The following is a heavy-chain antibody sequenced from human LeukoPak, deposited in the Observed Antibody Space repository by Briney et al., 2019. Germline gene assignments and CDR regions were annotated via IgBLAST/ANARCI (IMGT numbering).Heavy chain of an antibody. V-gene: IGHV4-39*01. Sequence: SETLSLPCPVSGGSISSSSYYWGWLRQPPGKGLEWIGSIYYSGSTYYNPSLKSRVTISVDTSKNQFSLKLSSVTAADTAVYYCARHSDELTIFGVIIPFDYWGQGTLVTVSS. CDR3: ARHSDELTIFGVIIPFDY. CDR2: IYYSGST. J-gene: IGHJ4*02. D-gene: IGHD3-3*01. CDR1: GGSISSSSYY.